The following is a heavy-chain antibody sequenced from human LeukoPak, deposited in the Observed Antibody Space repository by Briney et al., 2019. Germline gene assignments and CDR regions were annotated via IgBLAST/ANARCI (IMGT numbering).Heavy chain of an antibody. CDR1: GFTFSSCW. Sequence: TGGSLRLSCAVSGFTFSSCWMSWVRQAPGKGLEWVANIKEDGSDKYYVDSVKGRFTISRDNTKNSLYLQMNTLRAEDTAVYYCARVGRTSQVFDYWGQGTLVTVSS. V-gene: IGHV3-7*01. J-gene: IGHJ4*02. CDR3: ARVGRTSQVFDY. CDR2: IKEDGSDK.